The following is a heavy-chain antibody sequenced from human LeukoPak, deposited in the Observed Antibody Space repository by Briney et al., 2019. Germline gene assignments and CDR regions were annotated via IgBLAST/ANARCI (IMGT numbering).Heavy chain of an antibody. D-gene: IGHD5-18*01. Sequence: PGGSLRLSCAAPGFTFSSYEMNWVRQAPGKGLEWVSFISSSGSTIYYADSVKGRFTISRDNAKNSLYLQMISLRAEDTAFYYCASSRTERGYSFGYGYWGQGTLVTVSS. J-gene: IGHJ4*02. CDR2: ISSSGSTI. CDR1: GFTFSSYE. CDR3: ASSRTERGYSFGYGY. V-gene: IGHV3-48*03.